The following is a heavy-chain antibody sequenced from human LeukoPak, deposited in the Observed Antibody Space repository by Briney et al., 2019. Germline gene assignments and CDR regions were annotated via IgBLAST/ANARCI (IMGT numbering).Heavy chain of an antibody. J-gene: IGHJ6*03. CDR2: IYYSGST. D-gene: IGHD6-19*01. Sequence: PSETLSLTCTVSGGSISSYYWSWIRQPPGKGLEWIGYIYYSGSTNYNPSLKSRVTISVDTSKNQFSLKLSSVTAADTDVYYCARAVAGSPYYYYYMDVWGKGTTVTVSS. V-gene: IGHV4-59*01. CDR1: GGSISSYY. CDR3: ARAVAGSPYYYYYMDV.